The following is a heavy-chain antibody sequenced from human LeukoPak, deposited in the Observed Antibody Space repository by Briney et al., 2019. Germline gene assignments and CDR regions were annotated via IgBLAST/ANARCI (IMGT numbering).Heavy chain of an antibody. D-gene: IGHD1-14*01. Sequence: SETLSLTCSVSGGSISNYFWSWIRQPPGKGLECIGFIYYSETTNYNPSFKSRVTISVDTSKNQFSLKLNSVTAADAAVYYCARFPGGAEYRHYYYMDVWGKGTTVTVSS. V-gene: IGHV4-59*01. CDR3: ARFPGGAEYRHYYYMDV. CDR1: GGSISNYF. CDR2: IYYSETT. J-gene: IGHJ6*03.